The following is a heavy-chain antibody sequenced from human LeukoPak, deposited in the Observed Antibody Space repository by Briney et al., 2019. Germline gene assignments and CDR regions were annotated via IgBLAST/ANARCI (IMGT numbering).Heavy chain of an antibody. V-gene: IGHV3-30*18. J-gene: IGHJ4*02. CDR2: ISYDGSNK. D-gene: IGHD6-19*01. Sequence: GGSLRLSCAASGFTFSSYGMHWVRQAPGKGLEWVAVISYDGSNKYYADSVKGRFTISRDNSKNTLYLQMNSLRAEDTAVYYCAKDEGIAVAGMPQDYWGQGTLVTVSS. CDR1: GFTFSSYG. CDR3: AKDEGIAVAGMPQDY.